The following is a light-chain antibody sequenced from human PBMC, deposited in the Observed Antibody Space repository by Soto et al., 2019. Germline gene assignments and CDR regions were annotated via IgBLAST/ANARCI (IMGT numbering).Light chain of an antibody. CDR2: DAS. CDR1: QSVSSSY. Sequence: EIVLTQSPGTLSLSPGDRATLSCRASQSVSSSYLAWYQQRPGQAPRLLIYDASTRATGIQDRFSGSGSGTDFTLTISRLEPEDFAMYYCQHYGSSPGAFGQGTKVEI. V-gene: IGKV3-20*01. CDR3: QHYGSSPGA. J-gene: IGKJ1*01.